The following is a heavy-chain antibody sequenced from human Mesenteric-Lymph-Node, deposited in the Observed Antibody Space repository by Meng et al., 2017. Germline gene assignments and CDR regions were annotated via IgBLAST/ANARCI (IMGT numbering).Heavy chain of an antibody. CDR2: INNDGRST. CDR1: GCTFSSYV. Sequence: EVQLVESGGGLVQPGGSLSLSCAASGCTFSSYVMYWVRQAPGKGLEWVSRINNDGRSTGYADSVKGRFTISRENAKNTLYLQMNSLRAEDTAVYYCARNYDGGVDYWGQGTLVTVSS. CDR3: ARNYDGGVDY. V-gene: IGHV3-74*01. J-gene: IGHJ4*02. D-gene: IGHD4-23*01.